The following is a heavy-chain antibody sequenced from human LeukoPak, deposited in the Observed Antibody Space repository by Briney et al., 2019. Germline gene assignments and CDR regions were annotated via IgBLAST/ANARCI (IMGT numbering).Heavy chain of an antibody. CDR3: ARDNSVRDEAWWFNP. J-gene: IGHJ5*02. Sequence: ASVKVSCKASGYTFTSYGISWARQAPGQGLEWMGWISAYNGNTNYAQKLQGRVTMTTDTSTSTAHMELRSLRSDDTAVYYCARDNSVRDEAWWFNPWGQGTLVTVSS. V-gene: IGHV1-18*01. D-gene: IGHD5-24*01. CDR2: ISAYNGNT. CDR1: GYTFTSYG.